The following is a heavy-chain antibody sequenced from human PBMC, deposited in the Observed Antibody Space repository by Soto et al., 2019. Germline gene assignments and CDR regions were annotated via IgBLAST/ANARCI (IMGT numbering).Heavy chain of an antibody. Sequence: GGSLRLSCAASGFTFSSYGMHWVRQAPGKGLEWVAVISYDGSNKYYADSVKGRFTISRDNSKNTLYLQMNSLRAEDTAVYYCAKEGGGYYYYGSGFDSLGPGNPGHRLL. CDR1: GFTFSSYG. D-gene: IGHD3-10*01. J-gene: IGHJ5*02. CDR2: ISYDGSNK. CDR3: AKEGGGYYYYGSGFDS. V-gene: IGHV3-30*18.